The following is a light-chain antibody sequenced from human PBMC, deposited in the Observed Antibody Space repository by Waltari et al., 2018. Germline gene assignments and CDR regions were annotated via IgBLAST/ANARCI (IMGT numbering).Light chain of an antibody. CDR2: KAS. CDR3: QQYNSYSLLT. V-gene: IGKV1-5*03. J-gene: IGKJ4*01. CDR1: QSSSNW. Sequence: DIQMTQSPFTLSASVGDRVIITCRASQSSSNWLAWYQHKPGKAPKLLIYKASTLASGVPSRFSGSGSGTDFSLTISSLQPDDFATYYCQQYNSYSLLTFGGGTKVEIK.